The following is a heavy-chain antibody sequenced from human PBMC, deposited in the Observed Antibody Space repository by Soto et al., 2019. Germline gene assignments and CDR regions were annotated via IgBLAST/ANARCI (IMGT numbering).Heavy chain of an antibody. CDR2: INPSGGNT. Sequence: ASVTVSCKASGYTFTSYYMHWVRQANGQGLEWMGIINPSGGNTSYAQKFQGRVTMTRDTSTSTVYMELSSLRSEDTAVYYCARSYYYDSSGQYYFDYWGQGTLVTVSS. CDR3: ARSYYYDSSGQYYFDY. CDR1: GYTFTSYY. D-gene: IGHD3-22*01. V-gene: IGHV1-46*01. J-gene: IGHJ4*02.